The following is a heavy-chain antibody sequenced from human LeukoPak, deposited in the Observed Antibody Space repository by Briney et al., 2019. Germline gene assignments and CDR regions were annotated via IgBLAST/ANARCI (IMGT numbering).Heavy chain of an antibody. CDR2: MHNSGTS. J-gene: IGHJ4*02. CDR1: GGSLSSYF. CDR3: ARGPKKFSGSYYFGY. D-gene: IGHD1-26*01. Sequence: SETLSLTCTVSGGSLSSYFWNWIRQPPGKGLEWIGYMHNSGTSNYNPSLKSRVTIALDTSKNQFSLKLNSVTAEDTAVYYCARGPKKFSGSYYFGYWGQGTLVTVSS. V-gene: IGHV4-59*01.